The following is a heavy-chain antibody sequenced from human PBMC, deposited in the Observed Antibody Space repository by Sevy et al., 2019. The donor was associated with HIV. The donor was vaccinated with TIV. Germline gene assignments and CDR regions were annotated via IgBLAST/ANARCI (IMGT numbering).Heavy chain of an antibody. J-gene: IGHJ4*02. CDR2: IKEDDTVK. CDR1: GFNIESYW. CDR3: VRAIQSEGSF. Sequence: GESLKISCAASGFNIESYWMNWVRQAPGKPLEWVANIKEDDTVKYYVDSVQGRFTIFRDNGRNLVYLVMNNLRVEDTALYYCVRAIQSEGSFWGQGTLVTVSS. V-gene: IGHV3-7*04. D-gene: IGHD2-2*02.